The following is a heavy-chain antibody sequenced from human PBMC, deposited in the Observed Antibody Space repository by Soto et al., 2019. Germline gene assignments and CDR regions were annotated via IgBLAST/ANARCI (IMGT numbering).Heavy chain of an antibody. CDR3: ARDALLWFGESFYYYFLDV. J-gene: IGHJ6*03. CDR2: IGSSSSAT. D-gene: IGHD3-10*01. V-gene: IGHV3-48*01. Sequence: EVQLVESGGGLVQPGGSLRVTCAASGFTLSNYSMNWVRQTPGQGLEWVAYIGSSSSATYYVDSVRGRFTISRDNAKNSLYLQMNSLRAEDTAVYYCARDALLWFGESFYYYFLDVWGKGTTVTVSS. CDR1: GFTLSNYS.